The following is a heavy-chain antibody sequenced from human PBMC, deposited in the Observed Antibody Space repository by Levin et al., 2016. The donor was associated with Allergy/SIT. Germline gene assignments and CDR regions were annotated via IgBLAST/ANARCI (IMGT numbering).Heavy chain of an antibody. D-gene: IGHD3-10*01. Sequence: GESLKISCAASGFTFSSYAMSWVRQAPGKGLEWVSAISGSGGSTYYADSVKGRFTISRDNAKNSLYLQMNSLRAEDTAVYYCARLKQFGESPFDYWGQGTLVTVSS. CDR1: GFTFSSYA. V-gene: IGHV3-23*01. CDR2: ISGSGGST. CDR3: ARLKQFGESPFDY. J-gene: IGHJ4*02.